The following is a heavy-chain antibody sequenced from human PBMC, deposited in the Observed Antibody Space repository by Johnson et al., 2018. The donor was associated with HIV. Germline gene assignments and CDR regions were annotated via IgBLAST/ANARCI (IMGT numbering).Heavy chain of an antibody. J-gene: IGHJ3*02. CDR1: GFTFSSYA. Sequence: QVQLVESGGGVVQPGRSLRLSCAASGFTFSSYAMHWVRQAPGKGLEWVAVISYDGSNKYYADSVKGRFTISRDNSKNTLYLQMNSLRAEDTAVYYCATGTTGSTTEADAFDIWGQGTMVTVSS. D-gene: IGHD1-1*01. CDR3: ATGTTGSTTEADAFDI. V-gene: IGHV3-30*04. CDR2: ISYDGSNK.